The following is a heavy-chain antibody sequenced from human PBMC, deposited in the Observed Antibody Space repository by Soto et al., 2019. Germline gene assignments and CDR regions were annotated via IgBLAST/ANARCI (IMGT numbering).Heavy chain of an antibody. CDR2: FDPEDGET. CDR3: ATYITGSALHDY. J-gene: IGHJ4*02. V-gene: IGHV1-24*01. CDR1: GYTLTELS. D-gene: IGHD1-20*01. Sequence: GASVKVSCKVSGYTLTELSMHWVRQAPGKGLEWMGGFDPEDGETIYAQKFQGRVTMTEDTSTDTAYMELSSLRSEDTAVYDCATYITGSALHDYWARRTLVSVSS.